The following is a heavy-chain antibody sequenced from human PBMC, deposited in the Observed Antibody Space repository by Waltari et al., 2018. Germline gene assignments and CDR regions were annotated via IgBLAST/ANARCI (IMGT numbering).Heavy chain of an antibody. CDR1: GFTVSSNY. J-gene: IGHJ3*02. Sequence: EVQLVESGGGLIQPGGSLRLSCAASGFTVSSNYMSWVRQAPGKGLEWVSVIYSGGSKYYPDSVKGRFTISRDNSKNTLYLQMNSLRAEDTAVYYCARDLRPYYYDSSGSGAFDIWGQGTMVTVSS. D-gene: IGHD3-22*01. CDR2: IYSGGSK. V-gene: IGHV3-53*01. CDR3: ARDLRPYYYDSSGSGAFDI.